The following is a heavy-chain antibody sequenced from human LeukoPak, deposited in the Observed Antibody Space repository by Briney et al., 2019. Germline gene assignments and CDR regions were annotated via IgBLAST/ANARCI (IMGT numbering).Heavy chain of an antibody. CDR2: IIPIFGTA. Sequence: GASVKVSCKASGGTFSSYAISWVRQAPGQGLEWMGGIIPIFGTANYAQKFQGRVTITADKSTSTAYMELSSLRSEDTAVYYCARASLSSGSYHENFDYWGQGTLVTVSS. CDR3: ARASLSSGSYHENFDY. D-gene: IGHD1-26*01. J-gene: IGHJ4*02. CDR1: GGTFSSYA. V-gene: IGHV1-69*06.